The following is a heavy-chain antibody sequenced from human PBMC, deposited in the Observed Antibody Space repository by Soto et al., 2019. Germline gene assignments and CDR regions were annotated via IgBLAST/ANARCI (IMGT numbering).Heavy chain of an antibody. Sequence: ASVKVSCKASGYTFTSYYMHWVRQAPGQGLEWMGIINPSGGSTSYAQKFQGRVTMTRDTSTSTVYVELSSLRSEDTAVYYCARVGFSIAAAGTRGNWFDPWGQG. CDR1: GYTFTSYY. J-gene: IGHJ5*02. CDR2: INPSGGST. V-gene: IGHV1-46*01. CDR3: ARVGFSIAAAGTRGNWFDP. D-gene: IGHD6-13*01.